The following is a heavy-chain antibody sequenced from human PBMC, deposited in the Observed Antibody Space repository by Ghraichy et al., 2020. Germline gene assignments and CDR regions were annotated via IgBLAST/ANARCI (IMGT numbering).Heavy chain of an antibody. CDR2: INDSGST. V-gene: IGHV4-34*01. CDR1: GGSFSGYY. J-gene: IGHJ6*03. D-gene: IGHD3-10*01. Sequence: SQTLSLTCAVYGGSFSGYYWSWIRQPPGKGLEWIGEINDSGSTNYNPSLKSRVTISVETSKNQVSLKLRSVTPADTAVYYCARRVVYFYMDVWGIGTTVTVSS. CDR3: ARRVVYFYMDV.